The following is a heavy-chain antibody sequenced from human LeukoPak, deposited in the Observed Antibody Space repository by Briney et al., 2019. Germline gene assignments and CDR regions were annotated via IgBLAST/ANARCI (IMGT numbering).Heavy chain of an antibody. CDR3: ARQNDFRLDY. Sequence: GESLKISCKGSGYTFSSYWIGWVRQMPGKGLEWMGIIYPGDSDTRYSPSLQGQATISVDTSIGTAYLQWSSLKASDTAIYYCARQNDFRLDYWGQGTLVTVSS. CDR2: IYPGDSDT. V-gene: IGHV5-51*01. D-gene: IGHD3-3*01. J-gene: IGHJ4*02. CDR1: GYTFSSYW.